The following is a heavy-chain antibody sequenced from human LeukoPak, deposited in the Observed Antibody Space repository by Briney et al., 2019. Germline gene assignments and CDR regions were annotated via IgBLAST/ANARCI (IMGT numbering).Heavy chain of an antibody. CDR3: AKDRAYNTIPLY. D-gene: IGHD1-14*01. J-gene: IGHJ4*02. Sequence: GGSLRLSCAASGFTFSSYGMHWVRQAPGKGLEWVAVISYDGSNKYYADSVKGRFTISRDNSKNTLYLQMNSLRAEDTAVYYCAKDRAYNTIPLYWGQGTPVTVSS. V-gene: IGHV3-30*18. CDR1: GFTFSSYG. CDR2: ISYDGSNK.